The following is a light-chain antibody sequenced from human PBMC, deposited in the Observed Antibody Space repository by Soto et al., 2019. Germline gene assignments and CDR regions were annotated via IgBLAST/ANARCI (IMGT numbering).Light chain of an antibody. CDR3: QKYSSVPFT. V-gene: IGKV1-27*01. CDR2: AAS. J-gene: IGKJ3*01. CDR1: QGIYNY. Sequence: DIQMTQSPSSLSASVGDTVSITCRASQGIYNYLAWYQKKPGKPPKPLISAASTLHSGVPSRFSGSGSGTDFTLTISSLLPEDVATYYCQKYSSVPFTFGPGTTVDIK.